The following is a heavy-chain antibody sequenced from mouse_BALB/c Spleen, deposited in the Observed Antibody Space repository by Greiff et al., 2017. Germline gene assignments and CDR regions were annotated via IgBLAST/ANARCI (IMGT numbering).Heavy chain of an antibody. V-gene: IGHV1-80*01. CDR1: GYAFSSYW. CDR2: IYPGAGDT. Sequence: QVQLLQSGAGLVRPGSSVKLSCKASGYAFSSYWMNWVKQRPGQGLEWIGQIYPGAGDTDYNGTFKGKATVTADKSSSTAYMKLSGLTSEDSAVYCCAREEVRRDLDYWGQGTTLTVSA. D-gene: IGHD2-14*01. J-gene: IGHJ2*01. CDR3: AREEVRRDLDY.